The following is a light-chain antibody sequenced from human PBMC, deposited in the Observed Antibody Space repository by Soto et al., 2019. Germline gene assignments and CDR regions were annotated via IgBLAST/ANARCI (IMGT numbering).Light chain of an antibody. CDR2: DAS. CDR3: QQHINWPLT. Sequence: EIEVTQYQATLSLSPGERATLSWRASQSVSSFFAWYQQKPGQSPRLLIYDASNRASGIPARFTGSGSRTDFTLTISSLEPGDFALYYCQQHINWPLTFGGGTKVDI. CDR1: QSVSSF. V-gene: IGKV3-11*01. J-gene: IGKJ4*01.